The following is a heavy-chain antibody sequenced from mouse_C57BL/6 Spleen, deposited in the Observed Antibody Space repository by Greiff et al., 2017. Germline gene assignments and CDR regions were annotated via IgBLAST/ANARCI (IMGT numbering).Heavy chain of an antibody. CDR2: INPNNGGT. V-gene: IGHV1-22*01. D-gene: IGHD1-1*01. CDR1: GYTFTDYN. J-gene: IGHJ3*01. Sequence: EVKLVESGPELVKPGASVKMSCKASGYTFTDYNMHWVKQSHGKSLEWIGYINPNNGGTSYNQKFKGKATLTVNKSSSTAYMELRSLTSEDSAVYYCARTYYYGSPWFAYWGQGTLVTVSA. CDR3: ARTYYYGSPWFAY.